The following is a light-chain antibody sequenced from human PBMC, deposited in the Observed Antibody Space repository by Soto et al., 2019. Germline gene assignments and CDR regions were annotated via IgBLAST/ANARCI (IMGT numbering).Light chain of an antibody. Sequence: EIVMTQSPATLAVSPGERATLSCRASQSVSSYLAWCQQKPGQAPRLLIYATSTRATGAPARFSGSGSGTDFTLTISSLQSEDFAVYFCQQYDNWPPYTFGQGTKVDIK. V-gene: IGKV3-15*01. CDR1: QSVSSY. J-gene: IGKJ2*01. CDR3: QQYDNWPPYT. CDR2: ATS.